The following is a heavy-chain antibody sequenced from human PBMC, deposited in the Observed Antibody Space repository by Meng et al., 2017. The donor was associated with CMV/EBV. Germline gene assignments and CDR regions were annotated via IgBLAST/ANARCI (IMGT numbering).Heavy chain of an antibody. D-gene: IGHD3-16*01. Sequence: GESLKISCAASGFTFSSYAMSWVRQAPGKGLEWVSVIYSGGSTYYADSVKGRFTISRDNSKNTLYLPMNSLRAEDTAVYYCARGRGGYYWGYWGQGTLVTVSS. J-gene: IGHJ4*02. CDR1: GFTFSSYA. CDR3: ARGRGGYYWGY. CDR2: IYSGGST. V-gene: IGHV3-53*01.